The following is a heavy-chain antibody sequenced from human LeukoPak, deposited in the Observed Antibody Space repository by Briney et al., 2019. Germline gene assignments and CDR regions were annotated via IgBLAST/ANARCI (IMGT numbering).Heavy chain of an antibody. CDR3: ARDDRWLNGVYYFDY. Sequence: SETLSLTCAVSGGSISSSNWWSWVRQPPGKGLGWIGEIYHSGSTNYNPSLKSRVTISVDTSKNQFSLKLSSVTAADTAVYYCARDDRWLNGVYYFDYWGQGTLVTVSS. CDR2: IYHSGST. CDR1: GGSISSSNW. J-gene: IGHJ4*02. V-gene: IGHV4-4*02. D-gene: IGHD4-23*01.